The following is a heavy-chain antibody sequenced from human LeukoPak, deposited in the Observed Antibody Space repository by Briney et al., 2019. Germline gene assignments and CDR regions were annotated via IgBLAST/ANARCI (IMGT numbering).Heavy chain of an antibody. D-gene: IGHD4-17*01. V-gene: IGHV4-39*02. CDR3: ARDPYGDSPFDP. CDR2: IYYSGNT. J-gene: IGHJ5*02. CDR1: GVSISSSNSY. Sequence: SETLSLTCTVSGVSISSSNSYWGWIRQPPGKGLEWIGSIYYSGNTYYNASLKSQVSISIDTSKNQFSLRLTSVTAADTAVYYCARDPYGDSPFDPWGQGTLVTVSS.